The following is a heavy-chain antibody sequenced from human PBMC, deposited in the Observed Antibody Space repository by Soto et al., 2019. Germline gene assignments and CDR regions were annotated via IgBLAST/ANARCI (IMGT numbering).Heavy chain of an antibody. V-gene: IGHV4-34*01. Sequence: QVQLQQWGAGLLKPSETLSLTCAVYGGSFSGYYWSWIRQPPGKGLEWIGEINHSGSTNYNPSLKXXVXIXGDTSKNQFSLKLSSVTAADTAVYYCAREDYGGNDYWGQGTLVTVSS. J-gene: IGHJ4*02. CDR3: AREDYGGNDY. CDR2: INHSGST. CDR1: GGSFSGYY. D-gene: IGHD4-17*01.